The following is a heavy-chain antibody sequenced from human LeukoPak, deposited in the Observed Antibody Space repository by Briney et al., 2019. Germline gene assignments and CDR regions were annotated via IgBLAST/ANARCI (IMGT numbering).Heavy chain of an antibody. CDR1: GVTFSTYV. CDR2: IIPIFGSA. J-gene: IGHJ5*02. CDR3: ARDLGPPRSFDP. V-gene: IGHV1-69*13. Sequence: SVKVSCKASGVTFSTYVISWVRQAPGQGLEWMGGIIPIFGSANYAQKFQGRVTITADESTSTAYMELSSLRSEDTAVYYCARDLGPPRSFDPWGQGTLVTVSS. D-gene: IGHD1-14*01.